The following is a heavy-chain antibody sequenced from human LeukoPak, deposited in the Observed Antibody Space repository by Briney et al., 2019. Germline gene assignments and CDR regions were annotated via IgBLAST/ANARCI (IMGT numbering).Heavy chain of an antibody. V-gene: IGHV5-51*01. J-gene: IGHJ3*02. CDR1: GNSITTYW. D-gene: IGHD3-16*01. CDR2: IFPGDSDT. Sequence: KVGESLKISCKASGNSITTYWIGWVRQKPGKGLEWMGLIFPGDSDTKYSPSFQGHVTISADKSISTAYLQWSSLKASDTAMYYCATYFAGAETFDIWGQGTMVTVSS. CDR3: ATYFAGAETFDI.